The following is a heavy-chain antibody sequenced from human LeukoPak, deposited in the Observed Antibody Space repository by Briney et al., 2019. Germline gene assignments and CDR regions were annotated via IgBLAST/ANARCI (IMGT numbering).Heavy chain of an antibody. CDR2: ISSSSITI. Sequence: PGGSLRLSCAASGFTFSSYSMNWVRQAPGKGLEWVSYISSSSITIYYADSVKGRFTISRDNAKNSLYLQMNSLRAEDTAVYYCARESDPFTHVVGAHRYWGQGTLVTVSS. CDR1: GFTFSSYS. CDR3: ARESDPFTHVVGAHRY. V-gene: IGHV3-48*04. D-gene: IGHD1-26*01. J-gene: IGHJ4*02.